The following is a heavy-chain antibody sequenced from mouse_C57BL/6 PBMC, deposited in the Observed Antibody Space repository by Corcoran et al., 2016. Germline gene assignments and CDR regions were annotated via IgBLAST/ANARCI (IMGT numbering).Heavy chain of an antibody. D-gene: IGHD2-2*01. CDR2: INPSNGGT. CDR1: GYTFTSYW. Sequence: QVQLQQPGTELVKPGASVKLSCKASGYTFTSYWMHWVKQRPGQGLEWIGNINPSNGGTNYNEKFKSKSTLTEDKSSSTAYMQLSSLTSEDSAVYYCARGYYGYDEAWFAYWGQGTLVTVSA. J-gene: IGHJ3*01. CDR3: ARGYYGYDEAWFAY. V-gene: IGHV1-53*01.